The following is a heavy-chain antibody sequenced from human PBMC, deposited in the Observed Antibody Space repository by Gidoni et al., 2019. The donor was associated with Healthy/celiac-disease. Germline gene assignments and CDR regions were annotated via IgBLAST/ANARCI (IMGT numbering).Heavy chain of an antibody. J-gene: IGHJ3*02. V-gene: IGHV2-26*01. D-gene: IGHD6-13*01. CDR2: IFSNDEK. CDR3: ARILGIAAAGNRDAFDI. Sequence: QVTLKESGPVLVKPTETLTLTCTVSGFSLSTARMGVSWIRQPPGKALEWLAHIFSNDEKSYSTSLKSRLTISKDTSKSQVVLTMTNMDPVDTATYYCARILGIAAAGNRDAFDIWGQGTMVTVSS. CDR1: GFSLSTARMG.